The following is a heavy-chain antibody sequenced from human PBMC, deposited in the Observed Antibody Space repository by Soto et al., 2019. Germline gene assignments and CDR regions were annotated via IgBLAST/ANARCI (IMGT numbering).Heavy chain of an antibody. D-gene: IGHD4-17*01. CDR3: ARDADYGSLDY. V-gene: IGHV4-59*01. J-gene: IGHJ4*02. Sequence: QVHLQESGPGLVNPSETLSLTCSVSGDSISDSYHWTWIRHPPGKGLEWIGYIYSSGSTDYNPSLKSRVTISVDTSKNQFSLKLNSVTAADTAVYYCARDADYGSLDYWGQGTLVTVSS. CDR2: IYSSGST. CDR1: GDSISDSYH.